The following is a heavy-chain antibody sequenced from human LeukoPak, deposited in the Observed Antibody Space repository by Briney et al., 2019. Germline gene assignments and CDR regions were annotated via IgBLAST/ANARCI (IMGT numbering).Heavy chain of an antibody. V-gene: IGHV3-64D*06. CDR3: VKDSSSGSYFDY. Sequence: GGSLRLSCAASGFTFSRYAMHWVRQAPGKGLEYVSAISSNGGSTYYADSVKGRFTISRDNSRNTPHLQMSSLRVEDTAVYYCVKDSSSGSYFDYWGQGTLVTVSS. D-gene: IGHD3-10*01. CDR2: ISSNGGST. J-gene: IGHJ4*02. CDR1: GFTFSRYA.